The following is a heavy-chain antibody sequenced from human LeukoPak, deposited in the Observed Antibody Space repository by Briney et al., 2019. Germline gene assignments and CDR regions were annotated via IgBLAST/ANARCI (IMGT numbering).Heavy chain of an antibody. CDR3: AKWAGVMTYSSNVYGPLDH. CDR2: ISGSGSST. D-gene: IGHD5-18*01. J-gene: IGHJ4*02. Sequence: GGSLRLSCAASGFTFSAYALSWVRQAPGKGLEWVSSISGSGSSTYYADSVKGRVTISRDNSKNTLFLQMNSLRAEDTALYYCAKWAGVMTYSSNVYGPLDHWGRGTLVTVSS. CDR1: GFTFSAYA. V-gene: IGHV3-23*01.